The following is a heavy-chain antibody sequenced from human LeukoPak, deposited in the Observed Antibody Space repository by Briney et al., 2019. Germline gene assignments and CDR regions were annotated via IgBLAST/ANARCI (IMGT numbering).Heavy chain of an antibody. V-gene: IGHV3-23*01. CDR3: AKDTMIVTRGAFDI. CDR2: ISGSGGST. CDR1: GFTFSSYS. D-gene: IGHD3-22*01. J-gene: IGHJ3*02. Sequence: PGESLRLSCAASGFTFSSYSMNWVRQAPGKGLEWVSAISGSGGSTYYADSVKGRFTISRDNSKNTLYLQMNSLRAEDTAVYYCAKDTMIVTRGAFDIWGQGTMVTVSS.